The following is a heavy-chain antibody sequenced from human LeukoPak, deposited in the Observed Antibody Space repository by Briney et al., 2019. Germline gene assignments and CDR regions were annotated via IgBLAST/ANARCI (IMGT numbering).Heavy chain of an antibody. CDR3: ARGPRTSSERWLQFSSSRMIDY. Sequence: SETLSLTCAVYGGSFSGYYWSWIRQPPGKGLEWIGEINHSGSTNYNPSLKSRLTISVDTSKNQFSLKLSSVTAADTAVYYCARGPRTSSERWLQFSSSRMIDYWGQGTLVTVSS. D-gene: IGHD5-24*01. CDR1: GGSFSGYY. J-gene: IGHJ4*02. V-gene: IGHV4-34*01. CDR2: INHSGST.